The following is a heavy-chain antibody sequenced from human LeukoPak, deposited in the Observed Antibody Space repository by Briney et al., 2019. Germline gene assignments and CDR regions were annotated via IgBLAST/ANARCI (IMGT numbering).Heavy chain of an antibody. D-gene: IGHD1-14*01. CDR3: ARERAGLFYYGMDV. Sequence: GGSLRLSCAASGFTFSSYEMNWVRQAPGKGLEWVSYISSSGSTIYYADSVKGRFTISRDNAKNSLYLQMNSLRAEDTAAYYCARERAGLFYYGMDVWGQGTTVTVSS. J-gene: IGHJ6*02. CDR1: GFTFSSYE. V-gene: IGHV3-48*03. CDR2: ISSSGSTI.